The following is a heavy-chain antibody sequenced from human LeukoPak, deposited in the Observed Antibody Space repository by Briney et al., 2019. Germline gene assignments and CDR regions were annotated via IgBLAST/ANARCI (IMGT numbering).Heavy chain of an antibody. J-gene: IGHJ5*02. D-gene: IGHD2-15*01. CDR1: GGSIRIGNYY. V-gene: IGHV4-30-4*01. Sequence: SETLSLTCTVSGGSIRIGNYYWGWIRQPPGKGLEWIGYIYYSGSTYYNPSLKSRVTISVDTSKNQFSLKLSSVTAADTAVYYCARHNFIVVVVAATGGPWFDPWGQGTLVTVSS. CDR3: ARHNFIVVVVAATGGPWFDP. CDR2: IYYSGST.